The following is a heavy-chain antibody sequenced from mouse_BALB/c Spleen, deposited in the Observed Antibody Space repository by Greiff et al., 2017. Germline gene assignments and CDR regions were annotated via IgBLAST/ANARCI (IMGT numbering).Heavy chain of an antibody. CDR2: IDPANGNT. CDR1: GFTITDTY. V-gene: IGHV14-3*02. D-gene: IGHD2-10*02. J-gene: IGHJ1*01. Sequence: VQLQQSGAELVKPGASVKLSCTASGFTITDTYMHWVKQRPEQGLEWIGRIDPANGNTKYDPKFQGKATITADTSSNTAYLQLSSLTSEDTAVDYCARKEYGNYANWYFDVWGAGTTVTVSS. CDR3: ARKEYGNYANWYFDV.